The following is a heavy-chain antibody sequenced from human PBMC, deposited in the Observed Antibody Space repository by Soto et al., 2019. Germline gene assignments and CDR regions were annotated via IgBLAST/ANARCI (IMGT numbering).Heavy chain of an antibody. CDR1: GGSISSYC. D-gene: IGHD5-18*01. Sequence: QVQLQESGPGLVKPSETLSLTCAVSGGSISSYCWSWIRQPPGKGLEWIGYICYSGSTNYNPSLKCRATTSVDTSKHQSSLKPSSVTAEDTAVYYCARTLYNYGPRFDYWGQATLVTVSS. J-gene: IGHJ4*02. CDR3: ARTLYNYGPRFDY. CDR2: ICYSGST. V-gene: IGHV4-59*01.